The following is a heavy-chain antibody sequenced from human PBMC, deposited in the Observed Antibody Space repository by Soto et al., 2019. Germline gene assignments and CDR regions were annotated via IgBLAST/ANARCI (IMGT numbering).Heavy chain of an antibody. J-gene: IGHJ6*02. Sequence: SVKVSCKASGYTFTSYGISWVRQAPGQGLEWMGWISAYNGNTNYAQKLQGRVTMTTDTSTSTAYMELRSLRSDDTAVYYCARDKGYCSSTSCYSHGMDVWGQGTTVTVS. CDR2: ISAYNGNT. D-gene: IGHD2-2*02. CDR1: GYTFTSYG. CDR3: ARDKGYCSSTSCYSHGMDV. V-gene: IGHV1-18*04.